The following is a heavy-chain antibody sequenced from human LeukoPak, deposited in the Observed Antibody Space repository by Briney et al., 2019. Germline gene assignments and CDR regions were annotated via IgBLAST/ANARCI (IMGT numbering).Heavy chain of an antibody. CDR3: AKLLRDVTIYDF. D-gene: IGHD4-23*01. CDR1: GFTFSDYY. J-gene: IGHJ4*01. Sequence: GGSLRLSCAASGFTFSDYYMSWIRQAPGKGLEWVSYISSSGSTIYYADSVRGRFTISRDNAQNSLFLQMNSLRAEDTAFYYCAKLLRDVTIYDFWGQGALVTVSS. V-gene: IGHV3-11*04. CDR2: ISSSGSTI.